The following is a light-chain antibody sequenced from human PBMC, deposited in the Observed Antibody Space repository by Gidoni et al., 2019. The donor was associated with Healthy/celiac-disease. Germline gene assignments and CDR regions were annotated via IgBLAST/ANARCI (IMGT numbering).Light chain of an antibody. Sequence: QLVLPQSPSASASLAASVKLTCTLSSGHSSYAIAWHQQQPEKGPRHLMKLNSDGSHSKGDGIPDRFSGSSSRAERYLTSSSLQSEDEADYYCQTWGTGIRVFGGGTKLTVL. CDR2: LNSDGSH. J-gene: IGLJ3*02. CDR1: SGHSSYA. V-gene: IGLV4-69*01. CDR3: QTWGTGIRV.